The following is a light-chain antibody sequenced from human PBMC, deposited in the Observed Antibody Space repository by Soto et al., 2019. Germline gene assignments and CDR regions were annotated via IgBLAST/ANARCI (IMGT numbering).Light chain of an antibody. J-gene: IGKJ1*01. CDR1: RSVRNY. CDR3: QQYNSYSPRT. V-gene: IGKV3-11*01. CDR2: DAS. Sequence: EIVLTQSPATLSLSPGESATLSCRASRSVRNYLAWYQQKPGQAPRLLXYDASSRPTDIPARFSGSGSGTEFTLTISSLQPDDFATYYCQQYNSYSPRTFGQGTQVDIK.